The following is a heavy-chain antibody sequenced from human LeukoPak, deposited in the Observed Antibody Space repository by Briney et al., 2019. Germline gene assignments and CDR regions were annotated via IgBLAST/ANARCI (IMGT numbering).Heavy chain of an antibody. CDR1: GGSISSGSYY. CDR2: IYTSGST. V-gene: IGHV4-61*02. Sequence: SQTLSLTCTVSGGSISSGSYYWSWIRQPAGKGLEWIGRIYTSGSTNYNPSLKSRVTMSVDTSKNQFSLKLSSVTAADTAVYYCARERIVGATTIFDYWGQGTLVTVSS. D-gene: IGHD1-26*01. CDR3: ARERIVGATTIFDY. J-gene: IGHJ4*02.